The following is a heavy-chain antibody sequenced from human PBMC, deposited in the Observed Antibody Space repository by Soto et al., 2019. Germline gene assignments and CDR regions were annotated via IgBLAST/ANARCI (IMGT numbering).Heavy chain of an antibody. CDR3: ARLNYNPGLRNYYYGMDV. J-gene: IGHJ6*02. CDR1: GYSFTSYW. D-gene: IGHD1-1*01. V-gene: IGHV5-10-1*01. Sequence: PGESLKISCKGSGYSFTSYWISWVRQMPGKGLEWMGRIDPSDSYTNYSPSFQGHVTISADKSISTAYLQWSSLKASDTAMYYCARLNYNPGLRNYYYGMDVWCQATSVTVS. CDR2: IDPSDSYT.